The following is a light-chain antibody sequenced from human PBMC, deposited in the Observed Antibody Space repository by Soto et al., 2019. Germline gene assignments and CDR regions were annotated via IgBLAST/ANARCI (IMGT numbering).Light chain of an antibody. V-gene: IGKV1-39*01. J-gene: IGKJ1*01. CDR2: GAS. Sequence: DIQMTQSPSSLSASVGDSITITCRASQRISNFLNWYQHKPGKAPRLLIYGASTLQSGVPSRFSGSGSGTEFTLTIGSLQPEDFATYYCQQTFNTPWTFGQGTKVEIK. CDR3: QQTFNTPWT. CDR1: QRISNF.